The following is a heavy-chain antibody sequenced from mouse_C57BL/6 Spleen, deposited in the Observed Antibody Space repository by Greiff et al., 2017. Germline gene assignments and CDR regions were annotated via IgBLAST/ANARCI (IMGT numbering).Heavy chain of an antibody. J-gene: IGHJ2*01. Sequence: EVKVVESGGGLVKPGGSLKLSCAASGFTFSSYTMSWVRQTPEKRLEWVATISGGGGNTYYPDSVKGRFTISRDNAKNTLYLKMSSLRSEDTALYYCARHAREYEFFDDWGQGTTLTVSS. CDR2: ISGGGGNT. D-gene: IGHD2-14*01. CDR1: GFTFSSYT. CDR3: ARHAREYEFFDD. V-gene: IGHV5-9*01.